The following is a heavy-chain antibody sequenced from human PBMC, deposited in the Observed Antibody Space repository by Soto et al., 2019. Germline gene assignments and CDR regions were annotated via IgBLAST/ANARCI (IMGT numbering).Heavy chain of an antibody. D-gene: IGHD6-19*01. Sequence: PSQTLSLTCAISGDSVSSNSAAWNWIRQSPSRGLEWLGRTFYRSKWYNDYAVSVKSRITINPDTSKNQFSLQLNSVTPEDTAVYYCTRGHRLVPPHTDYYYGMDVWGQGTTVTVSS. CDR1: GDSVSSNSAA. CDR3: TRGHRLVPPHTDYYYGMDV. V-gene: IGHV6-1*01. CDR2: TFYRSKWYN. J-gene: IGHJ6*02.